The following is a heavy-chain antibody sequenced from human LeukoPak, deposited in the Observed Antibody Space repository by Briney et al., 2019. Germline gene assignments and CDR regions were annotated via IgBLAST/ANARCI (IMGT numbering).Heavy chain of an antibody. CDR3: AREIAVVPPVMGIYYYYFMDV. Sequence: GGSLRLSCESSGLSFSNFWMYWVRQAPGKGLEWVSRINPDGRTKDYGGSVRGRFSISRDNARNTVFLQMNSLRAEDTAVYYCAREIAVVPPVMGIYYYYFMDVWGKGTTVTVSS. J-gene: IGHJ6*03. CDR2: INPDGRTK. V-gene: IGHV3-74*01. D-gene: IGHD2-15*01. CDR1: GLSFSNFW.